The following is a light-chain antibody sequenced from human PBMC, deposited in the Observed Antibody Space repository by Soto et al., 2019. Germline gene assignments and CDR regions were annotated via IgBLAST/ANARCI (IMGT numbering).Light chain of an antibody. J-gene: IGKJ1*01. V-gene: IGKV3-20*01. CDR2: GAS. Sequence: EIVLTQSPRTLSLSPGERATLSCRASQRVSSRYLAWYQQKPGQPPRLLIYGASSRATGIPDRFTARGSGTDFTLTISRLEPEDFAVYYCQQYGRSACTSGQGTKGDIK. CDR1: QRVSSRY. CDR3: QQYGRSACT.